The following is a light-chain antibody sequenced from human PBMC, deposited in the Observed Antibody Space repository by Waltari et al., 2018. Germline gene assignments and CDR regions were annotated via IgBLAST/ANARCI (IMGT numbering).Light chain of an antibody. CDR1: VLAHKY. CDR2: KAT. J-gene: IGLJ3*02. V-gene: IGLV3-27*01. Sequence: SFELTQTSSLSVSPGQTVRITLSGDVLAHKYARWFQQKPGQAPILIISKATDRPSGIPERFSGSSCGTTVTLTISGAEVEDEADYYCYSAADNDLGVFGGGTKLTVL. CDR3: YSAADNDLGV.